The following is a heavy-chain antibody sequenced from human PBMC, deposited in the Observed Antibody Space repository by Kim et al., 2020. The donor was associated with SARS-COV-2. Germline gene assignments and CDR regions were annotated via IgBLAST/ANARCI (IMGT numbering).Heavy chain of an antibody. J-gene: IGHJ5*02. D-gene: IGHD2-15*01. V-gene: IGHV4-59*01. CDR2: IYYSGST. CDR3: AKVVVAATYWLDP. Sequence: SETLSLTCTVSGGSISSYYWSWIRQPPGKGLEWIGYIYYSGSTTYNPSLKSRVTISVDTSKNQFSLKLSSVTAADTTVYYCAKVVVAATYWLDPWGRGTL. CDR1: GGSISSYY.